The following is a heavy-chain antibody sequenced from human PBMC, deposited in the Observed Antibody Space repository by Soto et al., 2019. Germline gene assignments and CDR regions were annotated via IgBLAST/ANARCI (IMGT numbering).Heavy chain of an antibody. Sequence: PSETLSLTCTVSGGSITNFHWSWIRQPPGKGLEWIGYVYFSGSTNYNPSLKSRVTMSIDTSKNEFSLKLISVTAADTAAYFCAAYDSEGYFAYWGQGALVTVFS. CDR3: AAYDSEGYFAY. J-gene: IGHJ4*02. V-gene: IGHV4-59*01. CDR2: VYFSGST. D-gene: IGHD3-9*01. CDR1: GGSITNFH.